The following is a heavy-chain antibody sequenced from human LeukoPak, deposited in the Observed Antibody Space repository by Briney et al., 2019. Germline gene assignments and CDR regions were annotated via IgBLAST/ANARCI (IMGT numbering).Heavy chain of an antibody. CDR3: ASGDQAVAGEYFQH. V-gene: IGHV1-46*01. J-gene: IGHJ1*01. D-gene: IGHD6-19*01. CDR1: GYTFTSYY. CDR2: INPSGGST. Sequence: ASVKVSCKASGYTFTSYYMHWVRQAPGQGLEWMGIINPSGGSTSYAQKFQGRVTITADESTSTAYMELSSLRSEDTAVYYCASGDQAVAGEYFQHWGQGTLVTVSS.